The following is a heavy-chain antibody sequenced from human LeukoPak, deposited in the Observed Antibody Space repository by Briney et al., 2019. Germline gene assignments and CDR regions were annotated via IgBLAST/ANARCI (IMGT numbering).Heavy chain of an antibody. Sequence: ASVTVSCKASGYTFTGYYIHWVRQAPGQGREWMGWINPNSGGTNYAQKFQGRVTMTRDTSISTAYMELRRLRSDDRAVYYCARGPPTIVVVITTGDFDSWGQGTLVTVSS. D-gene: IGHD3-22*01. CDR3: ARGPPTIVVVITTGDFDS. J-gene: IGHJ4*02. CDR1: GYTFTGYY. V-gene: IGHV1-2*02. CDR2: INPNSGGT.